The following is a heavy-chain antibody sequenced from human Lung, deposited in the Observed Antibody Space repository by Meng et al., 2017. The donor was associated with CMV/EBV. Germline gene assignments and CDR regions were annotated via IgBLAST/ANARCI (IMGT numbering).Heavy chain of an antibody. D-gene: IGHD2-21*01. V-gene: IGHV3-7*01. J-gene: IGHJ4*02. CDR2: INRDGSEK. Sequence: GESXKISCAASGFRFSTYSMSWVRQAPGKGLEWLASINRDGSEKDYVDSVKGRFTISRDNAKNSLYLVMNSLRAEDTAAYYCASLFCGPTTCYYFDWWGQGTLVNVSS. CDR1: GFRFSTYS. CDR3: ASLFCGPTTCYYFDW.